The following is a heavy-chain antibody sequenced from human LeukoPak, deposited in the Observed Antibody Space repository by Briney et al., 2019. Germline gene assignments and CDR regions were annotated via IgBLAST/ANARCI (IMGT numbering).Heavy chain of an antibody. J-gene: IGHJ6*04. D-gene: IGHD6-13*01. CDR1: GLTFSSYG. V-gene: IGHV3-33*01. Sequence: QPGRSLRLSCAASGLTFSSYGMHWVRQTPGKGLEGVAVIWYDGSNKYYADSVKGRFTISRDNSKNTLYLQMNSLRAEDTAVYYCARGPYSTSSWYYYGMDVWGKGTTVTVSS. CDR2: IWYDGSNK. CDR3: ARGPYSTSSWYYYGMDV.